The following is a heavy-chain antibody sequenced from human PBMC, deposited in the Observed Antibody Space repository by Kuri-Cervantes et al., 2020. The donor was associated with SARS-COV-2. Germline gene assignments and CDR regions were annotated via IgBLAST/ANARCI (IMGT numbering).Heavy chain of an antibody. CDR1: GGSFSGYY. J-gene: IGHJ4*02. Sequence: GGSLRLSCAVYGGSFSGYYWSWIRQPPGKGLEWVSYISSSGSTIYYADSVKGRFTISRDNSKNTLYLQMNSLRAEDTAVYYCAKDSWGEWGQGTLVTVSS. CDR2: ISSSGSTI. V-gene: IGHV3-11*04. CDR3: AKDSWGE. D-gene: IGHD3-10*01.